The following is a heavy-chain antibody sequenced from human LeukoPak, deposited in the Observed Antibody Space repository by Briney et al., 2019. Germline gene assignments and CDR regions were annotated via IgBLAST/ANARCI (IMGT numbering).Heavy chain of an antibody. CDR1: GYTFTNYD. V-gene: IGHV1-8*01. J-gene: IGHJ4*02. CDR3: ARGLRGNRNTHLRY. Sequence: RASVKVSCKASGYTFTNYDINWVRQATGQGLEWMGWMNPNSGNTGYAQKFQGRVTMTRNTSISTAYMELSSLRSEDTAVYYCARGLRGNRNTHLRYWGQGTLVTVSS. D-gene: IGHD2-2*02. CDR2: MNPNSGNT.